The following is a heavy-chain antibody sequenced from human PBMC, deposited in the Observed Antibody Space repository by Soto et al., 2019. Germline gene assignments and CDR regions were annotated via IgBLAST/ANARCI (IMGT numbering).Heavy chain of an antibody. CDR2: IYPGDSDT. J-gene: IGHJ6*02. Sequence: GESLKISCKGSGYSFTSYWIGWVRQLPGKGLEWMGIIYPGDSDTRYSPSFQGQVTISADKSISTAYLQWSSLKASDTAMYYCARREVGHKSRYYYYGMDVWGQGTTVTVSS. D-gene: IGHD1-26*01. CDR3: ARREVGHKSRYYYYGMDV. V-gene: IGHV5-51*01. CDR1: GYSFTSYW.